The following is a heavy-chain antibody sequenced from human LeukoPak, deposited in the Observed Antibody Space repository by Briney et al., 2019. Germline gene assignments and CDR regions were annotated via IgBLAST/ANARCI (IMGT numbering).Heavy chain of an antibody. D-gene: IGHD6-19*01. J-gene: IGHJ4*02. CDR1: GFSVTSYW. CDR2: LKQDGSDR. CDR3: AKGDSSGWYCYFDY. V-gene: IGHV3-7*01. Sequence: GGSLRLSCGVSGFSVTSYWMSWVRQAPGKGLEWVASLKQDGSDRYYVDSVKGRFTIARDDAKNSLYLQMNSLRAEDTAVYYCAKGDSSGWYCYFDYWGQGTLVTVSS.